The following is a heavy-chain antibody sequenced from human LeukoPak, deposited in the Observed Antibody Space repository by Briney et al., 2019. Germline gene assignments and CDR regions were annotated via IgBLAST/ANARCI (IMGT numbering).Heavy chain of an antibody. J-gene: IGHJ3*02. Sequence: SETLSLTCTVSGGSINSNSNYWGWIRQPPGKGLEWIGSISYSGSTYYNPSLKSRVTISVDTSKNQFSLNLSSVTAADTAVYYCARPWFGSSWTSFDAFDIWGQGTVVTVSS. CDR1: GGSINSNSNY. CDR2: ISYSGST. D-gene: IGHD6-13*01. CDR3: ARPWFGSSWTSFDAFDI. V-gene: IGHV4-39*07.